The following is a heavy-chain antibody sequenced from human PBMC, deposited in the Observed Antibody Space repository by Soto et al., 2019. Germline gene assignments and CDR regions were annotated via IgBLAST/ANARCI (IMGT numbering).Heavy chain of an antibody. CDR2: ISYDGSNK. CDR1: GFTFSSYG. CDR3: AKEGTGRVGDYYYMDV. D-gene: IGHD3-10*01. Sequence: GGSLRLSCAASGFTFSSYGMHWVRQAPGKGLEWVAVISYDGSNKYYADSVKGRFTISRDNSKNTLYLQMNSLRAEDTAVYYCAKEGTGRVGDYYYMDVWGKGTTVTVSS. J-gene: IGHJ6*03. V-gene: IGHV3-30*18.